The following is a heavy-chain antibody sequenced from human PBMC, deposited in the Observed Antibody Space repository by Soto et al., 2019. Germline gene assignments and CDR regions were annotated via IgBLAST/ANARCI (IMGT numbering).Heavy chain of an antibody. CDR1: GGTFSTYI. V-gene: IGHV1-69*08. D-gene: IGHD3-3*01. CDR3: ARDRITTRGDAFDL. J-gene: IGHJ3*01. CDR2: IIPIPDIT. Sequence: QVQLVQSGAEVKKPGSSVKVSCKAPGGTFSTYIISWVRQAPGQGLEWMGRIIPIPDITDNAQKFQGRVTFSADKSTSIAYMELSSLRSEDTAVYYCARDRITTRGDAFDLWGQGTMVTVSS.